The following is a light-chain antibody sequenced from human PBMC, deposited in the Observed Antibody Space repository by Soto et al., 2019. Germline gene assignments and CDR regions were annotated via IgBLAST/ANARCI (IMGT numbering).Light chain of an antibody. Sequence: EIVMTQSPATLSVSPGEGATLSCKASQNVYNNLAWYQQRPGQPPRLLIYDASTRATGISARFSGSGYGTEFTRTISSLQSEDFAVYFCQQCRNWPLTFGGGNKVEIK. J-gene: IGKJ4*01. V-gene: IGKV3-15*01. CDR2: DAS. CDR1: QNVYNN. CDR3: QQCRNWPLT.